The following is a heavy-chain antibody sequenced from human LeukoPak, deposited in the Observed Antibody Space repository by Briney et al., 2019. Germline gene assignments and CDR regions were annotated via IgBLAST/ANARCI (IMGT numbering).Heavy chain of an antibody. V-gene: IGHV3-30*02. J-gene: IGHJ5*02. CDR1: GFTFRSYG. CDR3: AKDNSGWTFDP. Sequence: SVRLSCGASGFTFRSYGMHWVRQAPGKGLEWVAFIHSGGNNKYYAASVKGRFTVSRDNSKNTLYLQMNSLRGEDTAVYYCAKDNSGWTFDPWGPGTRVSVSS. CDR2: IHSGGNNK. D-gene: IGHD6-19*01.